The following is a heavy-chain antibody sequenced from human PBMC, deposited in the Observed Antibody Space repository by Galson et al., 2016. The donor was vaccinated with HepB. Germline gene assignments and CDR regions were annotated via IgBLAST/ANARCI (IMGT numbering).Heavy chain of an antibody. CDR3: ARDHRGRWLTDYYYYYGLDV. CDR2: ISSSSTYI. V-gene: IGHV3-21*01. J-gene: IGHJ6*02. Sequence: GKGLEWVSSISSSSTYIYYADSVKGRFTISRDNAKNSLHLQMNSLRAEDTAVYYCARDHRGRWLTDYYYYYGLDVWGQGTTVTVSS. D-gene: IGHD6-19*01.